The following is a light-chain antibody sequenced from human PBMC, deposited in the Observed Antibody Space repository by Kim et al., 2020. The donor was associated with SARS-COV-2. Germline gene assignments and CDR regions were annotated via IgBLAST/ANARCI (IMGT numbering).Light chain of an antibody. CDR3: QVWDSDSDHPV. Sequence: AAGGTARMNCGGGNIGDKSLHWRQQRPGRAPVLVMYYDSDRPSGIPERYVGSNSGNTATLTISRVEDGDEADYYCQVWDSDSDHPVFGGGTQLTVL. V-gene: IGLV3-21*04. CDR1: NIGDKS. CDR2: YDS. J-gene: IGLJ2*01.